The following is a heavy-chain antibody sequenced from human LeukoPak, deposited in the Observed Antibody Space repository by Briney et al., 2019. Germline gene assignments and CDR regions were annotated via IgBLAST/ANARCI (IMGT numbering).Heavy chain of an antibody. D-gene: IGHD6-6*01. J-gene: IGHJ4*02. Sequence: ASVKVSCKTSGYTFNSYYMHWVRQAPGQGLEWMGIINPSGGTTSDAQRFQRRVTMTRDMSTSTVYMELGSLRSEDTAVYYCARGYSSSYRIDYWGQGTLVTVSS. CDR1: GYTFNSYY. V-gene: IGHV1-46*02. CDR2: INPSGGTT. CDR3: ARGYSSSYRIDY.